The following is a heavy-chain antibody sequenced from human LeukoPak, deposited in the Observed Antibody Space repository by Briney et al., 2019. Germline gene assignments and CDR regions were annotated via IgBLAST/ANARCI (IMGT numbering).Heavy chain of an antibody. CDR3: ARAISYGYGGLDY. Sequence: GGSLRLSCAASGFTFSSYWMHWVRQAPGKGLVWVSRINSDGSSTSYADSVKGRFTISRDNAKNTLYLQMNSLRAEDTAVYYCARAISYGYGGLDYWGQGTLVTVSP. CDR2: INSDGSST. CDR1: GFTFSSYW. J-gene: IGHJ4*02. D-gene: IGHD5-18*01. V-gene: IGHV3-74*01.